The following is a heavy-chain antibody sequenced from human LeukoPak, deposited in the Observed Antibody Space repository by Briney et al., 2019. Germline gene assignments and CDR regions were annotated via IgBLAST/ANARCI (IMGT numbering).Heavy chain of an antibody. J-gene: IGHJ4*02. CDR1: GYSISSGYY. CDR3: AREEGAAAEFDY. Sequence: SETLSLTCTVSGYSISSGYYWGWIRQPPGEGLEWIGSIYHSGSTYYNPSLKSRVTISVDTSKNQFSLKLSSVTAADTAVYYCAREEGAAAEFDYWGQGTLVTVSS. V-gene: IGHV4-38-2*02. CDR2: IYHSGST. D-gene: IGHD6-13*01.